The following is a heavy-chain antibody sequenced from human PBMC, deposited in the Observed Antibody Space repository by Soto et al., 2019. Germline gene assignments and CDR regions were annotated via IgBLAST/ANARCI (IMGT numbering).Heavy chain of an antibody. CDR1: GFTFSGYA. D-gene: IGHD3-9*01. Sequence: PGGSLRLSCAASGFTFSGYAMSWVRQAPGKGLEWVSAISGSGGSTYYADSVKGRFTISRDNSKNTLYLQMNSLRAEDTAVYYCAKGDDILTGYYLLDYWGQGTLVTVSS. CDR2: ISGSGGST. V-gene: IGHV3-23*01. CDR3: AKGDDILTGYYLLDY. J-gene: IGHJ4*02.